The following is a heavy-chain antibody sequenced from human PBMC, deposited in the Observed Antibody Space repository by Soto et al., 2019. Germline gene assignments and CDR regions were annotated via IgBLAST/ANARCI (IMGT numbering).Heavy chain of an antibody. J-gene: IGHJ6*02. Sequence: GESLKISCKGSGYSFTSYWIGWVRQMPGKGLEWMGIIHPGDSDTRYSPSFQGQVTISADKSISTAYLQWSSLKASDTATFYCARLLNRYCFDGVCYPNYYAMDVWGQGTTVTVSS. D-gene: IGHD2-8*01. V-gene: IGHV5-51*01. CDR3: ARLLNRYCFDGVCYPNYYAMDV. CDR1: GYSFTSYW. CDR2: IHPGDSDT.